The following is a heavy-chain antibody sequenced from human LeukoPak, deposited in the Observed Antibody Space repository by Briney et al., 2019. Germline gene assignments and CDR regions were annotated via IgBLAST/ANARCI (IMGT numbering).Heavy chain of an antibody. D-gene: IGHD4-11*01. Sequence: SVKVSCKASGGTFSSYAISWVRQAPGQGREWMGRIIPIFGTANYAQKFQGRVTITTDESTSTAYMELSSLRSEDTAVYYCARDHLTTVTTYLWFDPWGQGTLVTVSS. CDR3: ARDHLTTVTTYLWFDP. J-gene: IGHJ5*02. CDR1: GGTFSSYA. V-gene: IGHV1-69*05. CDR2: IIPIFGTA.